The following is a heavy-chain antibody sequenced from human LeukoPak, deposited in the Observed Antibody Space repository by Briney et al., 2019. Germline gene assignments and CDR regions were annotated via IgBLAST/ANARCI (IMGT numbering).Heavy chain of an antibody. CDR1: GGSISSSNYY. CDR3: ARLPKRSDLLPSYANSFDW. J-gene: IGHJ4*02. Sequence: SETLSLTCTVSGGSISSSNYYWAWIRQPPGKGLEWIGNIHYSGSTYYNASLNSRITMSIDTSKNRFSLRLSSVTAADTAVFFCARLPKRSDLLPSYANSFDWWGQGTLVTVSS. CDR2: IHYSGST. V-gene: IGHV4-39*01. D-gene: IGHD3-9*01.